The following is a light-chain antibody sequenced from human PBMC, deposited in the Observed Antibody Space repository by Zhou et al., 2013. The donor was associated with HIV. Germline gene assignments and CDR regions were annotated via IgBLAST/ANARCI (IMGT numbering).Light chain of an antibody. CDR1: QSVSSN. CDR2: AAS. CDR3: QQYNRWPPLT. Sequence: EIVMTQSPASLSVSPGERATLSCRASQSVSSNLAWYQQKSGQAPRLLIYAASTRATGIPARFTGSGSGTEFTLTISSLQSEDFAVYYCQQYNRWPPLTFGGGTQVEIK. J-gene: IGKJ4*01. V-gene: IGKV3-15*01.